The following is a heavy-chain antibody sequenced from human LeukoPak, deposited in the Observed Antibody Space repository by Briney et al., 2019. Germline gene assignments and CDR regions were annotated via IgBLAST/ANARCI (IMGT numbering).Heavy chain of an antibody. CDR1: GFTFSLYW. V-gene: IGHV3-7*01. D-gene: IGHD3-16*01. Sequence: GGSLRLSCEASGFTFSLYWMTWVRQAPGKGPEWVADINPDGSHKYSVDSMKGRFTISRDNAKNTLFLQINSLRAEDTAVYYFVRQMIRFWFDPWGQGTLVTVSS. CDR3: VRQMIRFWFDP. CDR2: INPDGSHK. J-gene: IGHJ5*02.